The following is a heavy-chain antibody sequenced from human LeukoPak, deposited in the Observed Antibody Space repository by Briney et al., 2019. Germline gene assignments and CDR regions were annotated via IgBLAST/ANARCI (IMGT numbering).Heavy chain of an antibody. Sequence: PGGSLRLSCAASGFTLLTYGMHWVRQAPGKGLEWVAFIRYDGSNKYYADSVKGRFTISRDNSKNTLYRQMNSLRAEDTAVSYCAKGRWEVSLYRDAFDIWGQGTMVTVSS. CDR1: GFTLLTYG. J-gene: IGHJ3*02. CDR3: AKGRWEVSLYRDAFDI. CDR2: IRYDGSNK. V-gene: IGHV3-30*02. D-gene: IGHD3-16*02.